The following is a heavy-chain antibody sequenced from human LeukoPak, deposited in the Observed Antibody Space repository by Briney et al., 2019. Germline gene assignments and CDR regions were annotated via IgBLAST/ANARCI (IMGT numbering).Heavy chain of an antibody. CDR3: VKSGTWADFDS. J-gene: IGHJ4*02. CDR2: ISSKGGST. CDR1: GFTFSSYG. Sequence: GGSLRLSCSASGFTFSSYGMHWVRQAPGKGLEYVSGISSKGGSTYYADSVKGRFTISRDNSKNTLHLQMGSLRADDTAVYYCVKSGTWADFDSWGQGTLVTVSS. V-gene: IGHV3-64D*09. D-gene: IGHD1-26*01.